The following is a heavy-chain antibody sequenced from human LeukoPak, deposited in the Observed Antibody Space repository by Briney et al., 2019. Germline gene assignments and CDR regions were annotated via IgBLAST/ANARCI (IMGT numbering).Heavy chain of an antibody. CDR2: IIPIFGTA. Sequence: ASVKVSCKASGGTFSSYAISWVRQAPGQGLEWMGRIIPIFGTANYAQKFQGRVTITTDESTSTAYMELSSLRSEGTAVYYCASEHGIAARPNWFDPWGQGTLVTVSS. CDR1: GGTFSSYA. D-gene: IGHD6-6*01. V-gene: IGHV1-69*05. J-gene: IGHJ5*02. CDR3: ASEHGIAARPNWFDP.